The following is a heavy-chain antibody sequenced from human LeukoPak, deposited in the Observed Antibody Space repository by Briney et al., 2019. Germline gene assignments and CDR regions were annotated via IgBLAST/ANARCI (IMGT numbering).Heavy chain of an antibody. CDR3: ARQESYYYMHV. Sequence: SETLSLTCTVSGDSISSYYWSWIRQPPGEGLEWIGYIYYSGNTNYNPSLKSRVTISVDTSKNQFSLKLSSVTAADTAVYYCARQESYYYMHVWGKGTTVTVSS. CDR1: GDSISSYY. J-gene: IGHJ6*03. CDR2: IYYSGNT. V-gene: IGHV4-59*08.